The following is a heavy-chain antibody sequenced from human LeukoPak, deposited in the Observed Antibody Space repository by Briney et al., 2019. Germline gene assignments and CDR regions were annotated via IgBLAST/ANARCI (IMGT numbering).Heavy chain of an antibody. CDR1: GGSINRYY. D-gene: IGHD3-3*01. J-gene: IGHJ4*02. CDR3: ARGPFNDFWSGYYDF. Sequence: SETLSLTCNVSGGSINRYYWSWIRQPPGEGLEWIGYIYYSGRSKYNPSRKGRVTISVDTSKNQFSLNLRSVTAADTAVYYCARGPFNDFWSGYYDFWGQGTLVTVSP. CDR2: IYYSGRS. V-gene: IGHV4-59*01.